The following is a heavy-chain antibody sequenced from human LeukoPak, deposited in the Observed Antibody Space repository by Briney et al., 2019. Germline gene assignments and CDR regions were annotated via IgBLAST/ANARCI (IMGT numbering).Heavy chain of an antibody. Sequence: GGSLRLSCAASGFIFSDYYMSWIRQAPGKGLEWVSYISISGSTIYYADSVKGRFTISRDNAKNSLYLQMNSLTAEDTAVYYCTRNRPSGNITMIRGVTLDYWGQGTLVTVSS. CDR3: TRNRPSGNITMIRGVTLDY. V-gene: IGHV3-11*01. D-gene: IGHD3-10*01. J-gene: IGHJ4*02. CDR2: ISISGSTI. CDR1: GFIFSDYY.